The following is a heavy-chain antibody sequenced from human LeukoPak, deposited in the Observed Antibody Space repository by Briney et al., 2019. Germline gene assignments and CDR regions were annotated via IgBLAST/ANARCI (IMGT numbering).Heavy chain of an antibody. V-gene: IGHV1-8*01. CDR3: ARQPGYCSGGSCYYYMDV. CDR2: MNPNSGNT. CDR1: GYTFTSYD. Sequence: ASVKVSCKASGYTFTSYDINWVRQATGQGLEWMGWMNPNSGNTGYAQKFQGRVTMTRNTSISTAYMELSSLRSEDTAVYYCARQPGYCSGGSCYYYMDVWGKGTTVTISS. D-gene: IGHD2-15*01. J-gene: IGHJ6*03.